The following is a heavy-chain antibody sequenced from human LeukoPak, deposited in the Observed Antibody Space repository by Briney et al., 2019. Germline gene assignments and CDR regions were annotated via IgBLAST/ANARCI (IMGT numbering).Heavy chain of an antibody. CDR3: ARDRASSLYIAVAGHFDY. CDR1: GYTFTSYG. Sequence: ASVKVSCKASGYTFTSYGISWVRQAPGQGLEWMGWISAYNGNTNYAQKLQGRVTMTTDTSTSTAYMELRSLRSDDTAVYYCARDRASSLYIAVAGHFDYWGQGTLVTVSS. CDR2: ISAYNGNT. D-gene: IGHD6-19*01. J-gene: IGHJ4*02. V-gene: IGHV1-18*01.